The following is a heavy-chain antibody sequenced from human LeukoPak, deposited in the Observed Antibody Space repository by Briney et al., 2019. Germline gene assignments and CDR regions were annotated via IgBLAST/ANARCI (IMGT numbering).Heavy chain of an antibody. V-gene: IGHV3-74*01. CDR3: AKGGSSSPRSTFDY. D-gene: IGHD6-13*01. CDR1: GFTFSSYA. CDR2: INGDGTTT. J-gene: IGHJ4*02. Sequence: GGSLRLSCAASGFTFSSYAMSWVRQAPGKGLVWVSHINGDGTTTNYADSVKGRFTISRDNAKNTEYLQMNSLRAEDTAVYYCAKGGSSSPRSTFDYWGQGTLLTVSS.